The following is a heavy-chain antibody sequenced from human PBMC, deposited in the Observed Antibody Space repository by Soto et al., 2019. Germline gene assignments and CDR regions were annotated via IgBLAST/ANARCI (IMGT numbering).Heavy chain of an antibody. CDR1: GYTFTSYG. J-gene: IGHJ4*02. CDR3: ARDRGLIAAAGTGYFDY. Sequence: ASVKVCCKASGYTFTSYGISWVRQAHGQGLERMGKINPTSGNTNYAQKFQGRVTMTRDTSTSTVYMKLSSLRSEDTAVYYCARDRGLIAAAGTGYFDYWGQGTLVTVSS. V-gene: IGHV1-18*01. CDR2: INPTSGNT. D-gene: IGHD6-13*01.